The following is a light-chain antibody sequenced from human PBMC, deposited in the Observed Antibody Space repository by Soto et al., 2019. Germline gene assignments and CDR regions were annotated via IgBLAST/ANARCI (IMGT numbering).Light chain of an antibody. CDR2: EVN. CDR1: SSDVGGYNY. V-gene: IGLV2-8*01. Sequence: QSALTQPPSASGSPGQSVTISCTGTSSDVGGYNYVSWYQQHPGKAPKLMIYEVNKRPSGVPDRFSGSKSGNTASLTVSGRQAEDEAYYYCSSSAGSNNFGVFGTGTKLTVL. J-gene: IGLJ1*01. CDR3: SSSAGSNNFGV.